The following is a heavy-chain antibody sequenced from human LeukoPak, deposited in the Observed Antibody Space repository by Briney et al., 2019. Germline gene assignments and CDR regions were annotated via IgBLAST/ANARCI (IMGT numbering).Heavy chain of an antibody. CDR3: ATDFYDST. CDR2: IRSKSDGGTI. Sequence: GGSLRLSCAASGFTFSSYAMSWVRQAPGKGLEWVGRIRSKSDGGTIDYAPHVKGRFTLSRDDSKATLYLQMNSLQTEDKAVYYCATDFYDSTWGQGTLVTVSS. V-gene: IGHV3-15*01. CDR1: GFTFSSYA. J-gene: IGHJ5*02. D-gene: IGHD3-22*01.